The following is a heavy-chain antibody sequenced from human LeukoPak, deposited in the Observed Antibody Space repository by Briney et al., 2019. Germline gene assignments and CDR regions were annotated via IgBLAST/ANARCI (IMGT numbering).Heavy chain of an antibody. Sequence: GGSLRLSCAASGFSFSTYALSWVRQAPGKGLEWVSGISGSGGSTFYADSVKGRFTISRDNSKNTLFLQMNSLRAEDTAVYYCAKESPYRSSWWYFDLWGRGTLVTVSS. CDR2: ISGSGGST. D-gene: IGHD6-13*01. CDR1: GFSFSTYA. V-gene: IGHV3-23*01. CDR3: AKESPYRSSWWYFDL. J-gene: IGHJ2*01.